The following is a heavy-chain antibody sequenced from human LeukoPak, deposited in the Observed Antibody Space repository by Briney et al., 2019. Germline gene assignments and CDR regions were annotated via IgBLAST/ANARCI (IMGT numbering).Heavy chain of an antibody. V-gene: IGHV3-21*04. CDR2: ISSSSSYI. J-gene: IGHJ4*02. Sequence: GGYLRLSCAASGFTFSSYSMNWVRQAPGKGLEWVSSISSSSSYIYYADSVKGRFTISRDNAKDSLYVQMNSLRAEDTAVYYCVRVRGSYAFDFWGQGTPVIVSS. CDR1: GFTFSSYS. D-gene: IGHD1-26*01. CDR3: VRVRGSYAFDF.